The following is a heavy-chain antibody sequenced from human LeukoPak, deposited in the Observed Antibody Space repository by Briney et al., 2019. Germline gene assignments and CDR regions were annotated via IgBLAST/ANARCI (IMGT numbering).Heavy chain of an antibody. CDR2: IYYSGST. CDR3: ARINERYYDKGAFDI. CDR1: GGSIISTSYY. J-gene: IGHJ3*02. V-gene: IGHV4-61*05. Sequence: SETLSLTRTVSGGSIISTSYYWGWIRQPPGKGLEWIGYIYYSGSTNYNPSLKSRVTISVDTSKNQFSLKLSSVTAADTAVYYCARINERYYDKGAFDIWGQGTMVTVSS. D-gene: IGHD3-22*01.